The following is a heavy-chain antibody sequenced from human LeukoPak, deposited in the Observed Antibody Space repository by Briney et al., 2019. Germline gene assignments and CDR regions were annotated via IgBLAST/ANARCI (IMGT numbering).Heavy chain of an antibody. CDR3: ARGWSASSYFGC. CDR1: GASVSRYY. CDR2: VYDSGSI. Sequence: SETLSLTCTVSGASVSRYYWNWIRQSPGKGLEWIGYVYDSGSISFNPSLKSRVTISIDTSKNQFSLKMTSVTAADTAVYYCARGWSASSYFGCWGQGTLVTVSS. J-gene: IGHJ4*02. D-gene: IGHD6-6*01. V-gene: IGHV4-59*02.